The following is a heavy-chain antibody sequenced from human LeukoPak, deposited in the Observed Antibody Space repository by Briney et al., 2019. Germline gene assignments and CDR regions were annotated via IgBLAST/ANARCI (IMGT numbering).Heavy chain of an antibody. D-gene: IGHD2-15*01. J-gene: IGHJ5*02. CDR3: ARDQRYCSGGSCYSVWFDP. CDR1: GYSISSGYF. V-gene: IGHV4-38-2*02. CDR2: IYQSETA. Sequence: SETLSLTCTVSGYSISSGYFWGWMRQPPGKGLEWIGSIYQSETAHYNPSLKSRVTISVDTSKNQFSLKLRSVMAADTAVYYCARDQRYCSGGSCYSVWFDPWGQGTLVTVSS.